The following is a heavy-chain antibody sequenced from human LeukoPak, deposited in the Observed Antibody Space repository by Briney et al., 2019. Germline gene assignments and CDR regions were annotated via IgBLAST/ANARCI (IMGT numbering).Heavy chain of an antibody. Sequence: GSVKVSCKASGYTFTCYDINWVRQATGQGLEWMGWMNPNSGNTGYAQKFQGRVTMTRNTSISTAYMELSSLRSEDTAVYYCASGKIAARAFDIWGQGTMVTVSS. CDR3: ASGKIAARAFDI. D-gene: IGHD6-6*01. CDR1: GYTFTCYD. J-gene: IGHJ3*02. CDR2: MNPNSGNT. V-gene: IGHV1-8*01.